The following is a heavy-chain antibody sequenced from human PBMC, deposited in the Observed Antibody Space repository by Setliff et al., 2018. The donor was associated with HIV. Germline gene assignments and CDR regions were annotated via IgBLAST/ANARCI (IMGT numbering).Heavy chain of an antibody. CDR3: ARDHNSGTLHAFDL. Sequence: PSETLSLTCAVYVGSFSGHYWIWIRQPPGKGLEWIGETNPSGSTKYNPTLKSRVTISVDRSKNQFSLKLTSVTAADTAVYYCARDHNSGTLHAFDLWGQGTKVTVSS. V-gene: IGHV4-34*01. CDR1: VGSFSGHY. D-gene: IGHD1-26*01. J-gene: IGHJ3*01. CDR2: TNPSGST.